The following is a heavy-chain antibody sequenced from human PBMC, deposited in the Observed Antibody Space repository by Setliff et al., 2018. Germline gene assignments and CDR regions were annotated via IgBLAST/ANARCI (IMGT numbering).Heavy chain of an antibody. J-gene: IGHJ6*03. Sequence: PGGSLRLSCAASGFTFAMYGMHWVRQAPGKGLEWVAVIWYDGSNKYYADSVKGRFTISRDNSKNTLYLQMNSLRAEDTAVYYCARGGLLKGYYYYMDVWGKGTTVTVSS. V-gene: IGHV3-33*01. CDR3: ARGGLLKGYYYYMDV. D-gene: IGHD2-15*01. CDR1: GFTFAMYG. CDR2: IWYDGSNK.